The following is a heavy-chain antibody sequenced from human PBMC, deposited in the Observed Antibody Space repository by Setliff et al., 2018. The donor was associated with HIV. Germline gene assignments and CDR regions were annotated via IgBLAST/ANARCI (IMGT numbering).Heavy chain of an antibody. V-gene: IGHV1-18*01. CDR2: ISAYDGDT. D-gene: IGHD4-4*01. J-gene: IGHJ4*02. CDR1: GGTFSSYV. CDR3: ARVGLSAVPFPTVY. Sequence: ASVKVSCKASGGTFSSYVISWVRQAPGQGPEWMGWISAYDGDTKYAQKFHNRLSMTADTSTTTAYMDLRGLTSDDTGVYYCARVGLSAVPFPTVYWGQGTLVTVSS.